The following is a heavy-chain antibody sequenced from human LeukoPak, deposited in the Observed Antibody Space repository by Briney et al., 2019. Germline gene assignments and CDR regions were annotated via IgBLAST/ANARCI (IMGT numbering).Heavy chain of an antibody. J-gene: IGHJ6*03. Sequence: GGSLRLSCAASGFTFSSYSMNWVRQAPGKGLEWVSYISSSSSTIYYADSVKGRFTISRDNSKNTLYLQMSSLRTEDTAVYYCARLDESKNYYYYMDVWGIGTTVTVSS. CDR1: GFTFSSYS. D-gene: IGHD1-1*01. CDR2: ISSSSSTI. CDR3: ARLDESKNYYYYMDV. V-gene: IGHV3-48*01.